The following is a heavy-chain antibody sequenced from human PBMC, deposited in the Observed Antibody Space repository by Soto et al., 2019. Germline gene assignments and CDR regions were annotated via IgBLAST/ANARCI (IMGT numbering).Heavy chain of an antibody. CDR3: ASPSGYGGYDLNYFDF. D-gene: IGHD5-12*01. CDR1: GGPISTSSYY. V-gene: IGHV4-39*01. CDR2: IHFGGSA. Sequence: QLQLQASGPRLVKPSETLSLTCTVSGGPISTSSYYWGWIRQPPGKGLEWIGSIHFGGSAYYNPPRKSRVTISVDTGKKQCALRLTSVTAADTAVYYCASPSGYGGYDLNYFDFWCQGILVTVSA. J-gene: IGHJ4*02.